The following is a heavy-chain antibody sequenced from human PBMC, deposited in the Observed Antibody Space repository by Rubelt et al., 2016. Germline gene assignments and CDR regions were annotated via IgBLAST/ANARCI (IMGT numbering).Heavy chain of an antibody. V-gene: IGHV3-7*04. CDR3: ARPAIAVAENRYWYFDL. Sequence: EVQLVESGGGLVKPGGSLRLSCAVSGFTFSSYWMSWVRPAPGKGLEWVANIKRDGSEKYYVDSVKGRFTISRDNAKNSLYLEVNSLRAEDTAVYYWARPAIAVAENRYWYFDLWGRGTLVTVSS. J-gene: IGHJ2*01. D-gene: IGHD6-19*01. CDR2: IKRDGSEK. CDR1: GFTFSSYW.